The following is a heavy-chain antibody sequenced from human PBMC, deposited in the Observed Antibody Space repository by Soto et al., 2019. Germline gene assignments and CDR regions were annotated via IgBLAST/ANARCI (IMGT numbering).Heavy chain of an antibody. CDR2: INRNSGST. CDR3: AKDLGDSSGYGFGWFDP. CDR1: GFTFSSYW. D-gene: IGHD3-22*01. V-gene: IGHV3-74*01. Sequence: PGGSLRLSCAASGFTFSSYWMYWVRQAPGKGLVWVSRINRNSGSTGYADSVKGRFTISRDNAKNTLYLQMNSLRAEDTALYYCAKDLGDSSGYGFGWFDPWGQGTLVTVSS. J-gene: IGHJ5*02.